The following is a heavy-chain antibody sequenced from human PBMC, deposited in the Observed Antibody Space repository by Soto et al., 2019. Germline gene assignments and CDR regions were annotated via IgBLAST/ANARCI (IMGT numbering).Heavy chain of an antibody. CDR2: IYSCGTT. V-gene: IGHV4-4*07. J-gene: IGHJ3*02. CDR1: GGSISNYY. CDR3: ARFHALGGTSSPNAFDI. Sequence: QVQLQEPGPGLVKPSETLYLTCTVSGGSISNYYWNWIRQPAGKGLEWIGRIYSCGTTIYNPTLESRVTILIDQPKHQCSLTLSSCTATYTPEYFCARFHALGGTSSPNAFDIWGLGTMVTVSS. D-gene: IGHD2-15*01.